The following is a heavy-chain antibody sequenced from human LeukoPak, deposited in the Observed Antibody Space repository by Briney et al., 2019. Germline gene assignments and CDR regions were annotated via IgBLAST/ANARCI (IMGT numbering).Heavy chain of an antibody. V-gene: IGHV4-59*01. CDR1: GGSINNYY. J-gene: IGHJ6*03. Sequence: PSETLSLTCTVSGGSINNYYWSWIRQPPGKGLEWIGYIYHSGSTTYNPSLKSRVTISVDTSKNQFSLKLSSVTAADTAVYYCARELGYCSSTSCYGNYYMDVWGKGTTVTISS. CDR3: ARELGYCSSTSCYGNYYMDV. D-gene: IGHD2-2*01. CDR2: IYHSGST.